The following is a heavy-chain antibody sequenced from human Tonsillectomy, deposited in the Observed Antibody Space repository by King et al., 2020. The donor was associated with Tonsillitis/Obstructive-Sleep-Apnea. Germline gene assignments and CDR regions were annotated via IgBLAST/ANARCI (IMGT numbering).Heavy chain of an antibody. CDR1: GGSISSYY. Sequence: QLQESGPGLVKPSETLSLTCTVSGGSISSYYWSWIRQPPGKGLEWIGYIYYSGSTNYNPSLKSRVTISVDTSKNQFSLKLSSVTAADTAVYYCARDGDVVVPAAVGFDPWAREPWSPSPQ. D-gene: IGHD2-2*01. CDR3: ARDGDVVVPAAVGFDP. V-gene: IGHV4-59*01. CDR2: IYYSGST. J-gene: IGHJ5*02.